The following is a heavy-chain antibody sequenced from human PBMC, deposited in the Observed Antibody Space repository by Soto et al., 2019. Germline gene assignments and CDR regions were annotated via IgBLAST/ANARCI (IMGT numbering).Heavy chain of an antibody. Sequence: QITLKESGPTLVKPTQTLTLTCTFSGFSLSTGGVGVGWIRQPPEKALEWLALTYWNDDNRYSPSLKSRLTITKDTSKNQVVLTMTNMDPVDTATYYCAHRGYGDYPRDNWFDPWGQGTLVIVSS. V-gene: IGHV2-5*01. J-gene: IGHJ5*02. CDR3: AHRGYGDYPRDNWFDP. CDR2: TYWNDDN. D-gene: IGHD4-17*01. CDR1: GFSLSTGGVG.